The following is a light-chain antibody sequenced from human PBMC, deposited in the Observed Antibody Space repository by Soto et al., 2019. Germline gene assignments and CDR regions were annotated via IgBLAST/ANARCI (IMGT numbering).Light chain of an antibody. CDR1: QSINNW. Sequence: DIQMTQSPSTLSASVGDRVTITCRASQSINNWLVWYQQKVGEAPKLLIYDASNLESGVPSRFSGSGSGTEFTLTISSLQPDDFASYYCQQYDSFWTFGQGTKVDIK. CDR2: DAS. V-gene: IGKV1-5*01. CDR3: QQYDSFWT. J-gene: IGKJ1*01.